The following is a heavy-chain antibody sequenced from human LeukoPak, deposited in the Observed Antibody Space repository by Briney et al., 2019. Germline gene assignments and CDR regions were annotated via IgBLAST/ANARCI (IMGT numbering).Heavy chain of an antibody. V-gene: IGHV5-51*01. J-gene: IGHJ4*02. CDR2: IYHSDSDT. Sequence: VESLKLSCKGSGYSFTSYWIGWVRQMPGKGLEWMGFIYHSDSDTRYSPSFRRQVTISADKTISTAYLQWSSMKASNTAMYYGARRGDYYSYDYWGQGTLVSVSS. CDR1: GYSFTSYW. CDR3: ARRGDYYSYDY. D-gene: IGHD2-21*01.